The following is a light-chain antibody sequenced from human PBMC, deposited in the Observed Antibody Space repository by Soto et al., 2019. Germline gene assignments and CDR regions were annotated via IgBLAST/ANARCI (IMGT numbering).Light chain of an antibody. CDR2: GAS. J-gene: IGKJ5*01. Sequence: ETVMTQSPATLSVSPGEGATLSCRASQSLNTNLAWYQQKLGQAPRVLIYGASSRATGIPDRFSGSGSGTDFTLTISRLEPEDFAVYYCEQYGSSPRTFGQGTRLEIK. CDR3: EQYGSSPRT. V-gene: IGKV3-20*01. CDR1: QSLNTN.